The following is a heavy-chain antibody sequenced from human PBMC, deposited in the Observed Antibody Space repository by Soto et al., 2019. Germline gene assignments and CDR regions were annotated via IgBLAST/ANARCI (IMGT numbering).Heavy chain of an antibody. D-gene: IGHD1-1*01. J-gene: IGHJ4*02. CDR3: ARGRYGDY. CDR2: ISAHNGNT. CDR1: GYDFTTYG. V-gene: IGHV1-18*01. Sequence: QVHLVQSGAEVKKSGASVKFSCKGSGYDFTTYGITWVRQAPGQGLEWMAWISAHNGNTDYAQKLQGRVTVTRDTSASTAYMELRSLRSDDTAVYYCARGRYGDYWGQGALVTVSS.